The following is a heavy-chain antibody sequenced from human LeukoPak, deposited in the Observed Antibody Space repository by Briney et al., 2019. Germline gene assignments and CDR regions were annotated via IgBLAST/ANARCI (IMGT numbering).Heavy chain of an antibody. V-gene: IGHV3-30*02. Sequence: GGSLRLSCAASGFTFSSYGMHWVRQAPGKGLEGVAVIRYDGSNKYYADSVMGRFTISRENSKNTLYLQMNSLRAEDTAVYYCAKDPAAAAEGDYWGQGTLVTVSS. D-gene: IGHD6-13*01. CDR1: GFTFSSYG. CDR3: AKDPAAAAEGDY. CDR2: IRYDGSNK. J-gene: IGHJ4*02.